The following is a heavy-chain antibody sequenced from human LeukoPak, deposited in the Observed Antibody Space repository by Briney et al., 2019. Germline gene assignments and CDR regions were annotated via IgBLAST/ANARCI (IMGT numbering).Heavy chain of an antibody. J-gene: IGHJ5*02. CDR1: GFTFSNAW. D-gene: IGHD3-3*01. Sequence: GGSLRLSCAASGFTFSNAWMSWVRQAPGKGLEWVSAISGSGGSTYYADSVKGRFTISRDNSKNTLYLQMNSLRAEDTAVYYCAKEGYDFWSGYYIVNWFDPWGQGTLVTVSS. CDR3: AKEGYDFWSGYYIVNWFDP. V-gene: IGHV3-23*01. CDR2: ISGSGGST.